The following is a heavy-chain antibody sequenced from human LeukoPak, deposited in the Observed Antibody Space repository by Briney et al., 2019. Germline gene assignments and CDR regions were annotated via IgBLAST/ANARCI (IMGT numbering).Heavy chain of an antibody. CDR1: GYTFTSYT. V-gene: IGHV1-3*01. CDR3: AGDHYYGSGSYNYFDY. J-gene: IGHJ4*02. CDR2: INAGNGNT. Sequence: AASVKVSCKASGYTFTSYTMHWVRQAPGQGLEWMGWINAGNGNTKYSQKFQGRVTITRDTSASTAYMELSSLRSEDTAVYYCAGDHYYGSGSYNYFDYWGQGTLVTVSS. D-gene: IGHD3-10*01.